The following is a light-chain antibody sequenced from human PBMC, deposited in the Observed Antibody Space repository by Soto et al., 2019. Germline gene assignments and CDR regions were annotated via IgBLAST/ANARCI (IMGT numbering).Light chain of an antibody. J-gene: IGLJ1*01. CDR3: SSYTSSSSYV. CDR1: SCDVGGYKY. V-gene: IGLV2-14*03. Sequence: QSALTQPASVSGSPGQSIAISCTGTSCDVGGYKYVSWYQQHPGKAPKLMIYDVSNRPSGVSNRFSGSKSGNTASLTISGLESEDEADYYCSSYTSSSSYVFGSGTKVTVL. CDR2: DVS.